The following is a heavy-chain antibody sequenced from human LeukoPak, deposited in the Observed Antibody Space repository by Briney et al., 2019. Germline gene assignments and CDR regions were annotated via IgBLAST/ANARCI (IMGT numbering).Heavy chain of an antibody. CDR3: ARWDDSAWAFGT. J-gene: IGHJ5*02. CDR1: GDSISNYY. D-gene: IGHD6-19*01. V-gene: IGHV4-59*08. Sequence: KPSETLSLTCTVSGDSISNYYWSWIRQPPGKGLEWIGYIYYSGSTNYNPSLKSRVTISVDTSKNQFSLKLSSVTAADTAVYYCARWDDSAWAFGTWGPGTLVTVSS. CDR2: IYYSGST.